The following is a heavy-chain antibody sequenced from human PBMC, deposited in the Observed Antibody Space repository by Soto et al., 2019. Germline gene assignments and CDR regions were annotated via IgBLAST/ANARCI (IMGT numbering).Heavy chain of an antibody. J-gene: IGHJ2*01. CDR3: ARDGAFGKNRAWWFDL. CDR1: GFSFKSYG. D-gene: IGHD3-10*01. Sequence: QVQLVESGGAVVQPGRSLRLSCAASGFSFKSYGMHWVRQAPGKGLEWVAIIYYDGSNKYYAESVKGRFSISRDNSKNIVYLQMDSLSAEDTAVFYCARDGAFGKNRAWWFDLWGRGTLVTVSS. V-gene: IGHV3-33*01. CDR2: IYYDGSNK.